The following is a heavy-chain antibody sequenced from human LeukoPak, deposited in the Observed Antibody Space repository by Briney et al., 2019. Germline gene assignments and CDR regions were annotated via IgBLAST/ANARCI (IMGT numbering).Heavy chain of an antibody. CDR3: ARDWGVAASYYYMDV. Sequence: GASVKVSCKASGYTFTGYYMHWVRQVPGQGLEWMGWINPNSGGTNYAQKFQGRVTMTRDTSISTAYMELNRLRSDDTAVYYCARDWGVAASYYYMDVWGKGTTVTISS. CDR1: GYTFTGYY. V-gene: IGHV1-2*02. CDR2: INPNSGGT. J-gene: IGHJ6*03. D-gene: IGHD3-10*01.